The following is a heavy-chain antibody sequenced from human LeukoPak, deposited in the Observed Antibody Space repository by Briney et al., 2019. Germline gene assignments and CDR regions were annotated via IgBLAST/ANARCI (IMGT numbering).Heavy chain of an antibody. J-gene: IGHJ4*02. V-gene: IGHV3-9*01. Sequence: PGRSLRLSCAASGFTFDDYAMHWVRQAPGKGLEWVSGISWNSGSIGYADSVKGRFTISRDNAKNSLYLQMNSLRAEDTASYYCAKGLDYGDYVGGYYFDYWGQGTLVTVSS. CDR2: ISWNSGSI. CDR1: GFTFDDYA. D-gene: IGHD4-17*01. CDR3: AKGLDYGDYVGGYYFDY.